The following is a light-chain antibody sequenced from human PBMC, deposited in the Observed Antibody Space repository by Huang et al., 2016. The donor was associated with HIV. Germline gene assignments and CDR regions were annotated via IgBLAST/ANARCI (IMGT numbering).Light chain of an antibody. Sequence: EVVLTQSPGTLSLSPGEGATLSCRASQAVSSDYVAWYQHKPGQAPRLLIYGASSTSAGIPDRFSGSGSGTDFTLTISRVEPEDFAVYYCQQYGNSASYTFGQGTKLEIK. CDR1: QAVSSDY. V-gene: IGKV3-20*01. CDR2: GAS. CDR3: QQYGNSASYT. J-gene: IGKJ2*01.